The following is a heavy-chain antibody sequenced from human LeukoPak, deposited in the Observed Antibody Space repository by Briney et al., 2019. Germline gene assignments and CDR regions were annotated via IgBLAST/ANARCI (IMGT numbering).Heavy chain of an antibody. CDR1: GFTFSSYA. Sequence: GGSLRLSCAASGFTFSSYAMSWVRQAPGKGLEWVSRISGSGNTAYYADSVKGRFTISRDNSKNTLYLQMNSLRAEDTAVYYCAKDRRSGWTDFDYWGQGTLVTVSS. J-gene: IGHJ4*02. CDR2: ISGSGNTA. V-gene: IGHV3-23*01. CDR3: AKDRRSGWTDFDY. D-gene: IGHD6-19*01.